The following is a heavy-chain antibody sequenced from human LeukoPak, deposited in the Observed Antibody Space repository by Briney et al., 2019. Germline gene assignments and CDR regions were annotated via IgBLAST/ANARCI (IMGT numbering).Heavy chain of an antibody. Sequence: PGGSLRLSCEASGFTSSSYGMNWVRQAPGKGLEWVSYISTSSSTIYYADSVKGRFTISRDNAKNSLYLQMNSLRAEDTAVYYCARGYCSSTSCSNFDYWGQETLVTVSS. CDR2: ISTSSSTI. V-gene: IGHV3-48*04. CDR1: GFTSSSYG. CDR3: ARGYCSSTSCSNFDY. D-gene: IGHD2-2*01. J-gene: IGHJ4*02.